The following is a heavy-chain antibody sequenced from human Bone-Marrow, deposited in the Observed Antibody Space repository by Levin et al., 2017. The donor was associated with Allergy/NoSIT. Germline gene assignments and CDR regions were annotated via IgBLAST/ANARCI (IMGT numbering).Heavy chain of an antibody. D-gene: IGHD3-10*01. CDR2: LSYDGSNR. Sequence: GESLKISCAASGYTFSSYGMHWVRQAPGKGLEWVAVLSYDGSNRYYADSVKGRFTISRDNSKNTLYLQMNSLRAEDTAVYYCAKDPTYYGSGSQDYGRILGAREWGYWGQGTLVTVSS. CDR3: AKDPTYYGSGSQDYGRILGAREWGY. CDR1: GYTFSSYG. J-gene: IGHJ4*02. V-gene: IGHV3-30*18.